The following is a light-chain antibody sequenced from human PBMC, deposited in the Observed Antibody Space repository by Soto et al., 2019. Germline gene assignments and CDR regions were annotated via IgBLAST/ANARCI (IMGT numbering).Light chain of an antibody. Sequence: AIRMTQSPYSLSASTGDRVTITCRASQGISSYLAWYQQKPGKAPKLLIYAASTLQSGVPSRFSGSGSGTDFTLTISCLQSEDFSTYYCQQYYSYSTLGQGTKVEIK. CDR3: QQYYSYST. V-gene: IGKV1-8*01. CDR1: QGISSY. J-gene: IGKJ1*01. CDR2: AAS.